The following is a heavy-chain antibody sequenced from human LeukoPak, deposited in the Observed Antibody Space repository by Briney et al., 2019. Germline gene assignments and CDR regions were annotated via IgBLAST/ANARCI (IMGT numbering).Heavy chain of an antibody. J-gene: IGHJ5*02. V-gene: IGHV4-39*01. D-gene: IGHD3-22*01. CDR3: ARHKKSYRLGYYYDSPSELDP. CDR1: GGSLSSGGYS. Sequence: SETLSLTCAVSGGSLSSGGYSWGWIRQPPGEGLEWIGNIYYSGTTHYNPSLASRVTISEAMSKSQFSLMLKSVTAADTAVCYCARHKKSYRLGYYYDSPSELDPWGQGTLVTVSS. CDR2: IYYSGTT.